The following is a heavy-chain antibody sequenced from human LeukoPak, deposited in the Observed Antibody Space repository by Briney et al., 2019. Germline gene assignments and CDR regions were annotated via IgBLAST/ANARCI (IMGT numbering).Heavy chain of an antibody. Sequence: QSGGSLRLSCAASGFTFSSYAMHWVRQAPGKGLEWVAVISYDGSNKYYADSVKGRFTISRDNSKNTLYLQMNSLRAEDTAVYYCARRGRAQQQPNTYYMDVWGKGTTVTVSS. CDR1: GFTFSSYA. V-gene: IGHV3-30*04. D-gene: IGHD6-13*01. CDR2: ISYDGSNK. CDR3: ARRGRAQQQPNTYYMDV. J-gene: IGHJ6*03.